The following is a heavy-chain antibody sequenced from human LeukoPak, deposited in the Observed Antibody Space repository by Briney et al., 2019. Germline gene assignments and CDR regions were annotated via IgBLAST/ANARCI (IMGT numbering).Heavy chain of an antibody. V-gene: IGHV1-69*13. CDR3: ARVPDYYYGMDV. CDR2: IIPIFGTA. Sequence: SVKVSCKASGGTFSSYAISWVRQAPGQGLEWMGGIIPIFGTANYAQKFQGRVTITADESTSTAYMELSSLRSEDTAVYYCARVPDYYYGMDVWGQGTTVAVSS. CDR1: GGTFSSYA. J-gene: IGHJ6*02.